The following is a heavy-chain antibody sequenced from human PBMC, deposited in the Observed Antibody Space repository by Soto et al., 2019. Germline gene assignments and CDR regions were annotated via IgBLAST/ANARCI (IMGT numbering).Heavy chain of an antibody. V-gene: IGHV3-23*01. D-gene: IGHD3-22*01. J-gene: IGHJ4*02. CDR2: ISYGGGTT. CDR1: GFTFSNYA. CDR3: AKNPGYYYDSTGYNFAY. Sequence: GGSLRLSCAASGFTFSNYAMSWVRQAPGKGLEWVSAISYGGGTTYYADSVKGRFTISRDNSKNTLYLQMNSLRAEDTAVYYCAKNPGYYYDSTGYNFAYWGQGTLVTVSS.